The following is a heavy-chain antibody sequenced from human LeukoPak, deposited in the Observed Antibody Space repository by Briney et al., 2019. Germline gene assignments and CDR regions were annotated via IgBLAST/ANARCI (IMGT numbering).Heavy chain of an antibody. D-gene: IGHD6-19*01. CDR1: GFTFSSYW. CDR3: AKDPPGYSSGWYDRYFDY. CDR2: INSDGSST. J-gene: IGHJ4*02. V-gene: IGHV3-74*01. Sequence: GGSLRLSCAASGFTFSSYWMHWVRQAPGKGLVWVSRINSDGSSTIYADSVKGRFTISRDNAKNTLYLQMNSLRAEDTAVYYCAKDPPGYSSGWYDRYFDYWGQGTLVTVSS.